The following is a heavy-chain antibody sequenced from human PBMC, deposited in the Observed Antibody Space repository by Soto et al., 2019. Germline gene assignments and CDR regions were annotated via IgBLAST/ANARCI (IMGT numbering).Heavy chain of an antibody. CDR2: INHSGST. J-gene: IGHJ6*02. V-gene: IGHV4-34*01. CDR1: GGSFSGYY. CDR3: ARDGYSGYDYGDYYYYYGMDV. Sequence: PSETLSLTCAVYGGSFSGYYWSWIRQPPGKGLEWIGEINHSGSTNYNPSLKSRVTISVDTSKNQFSLKLSSVTAADTAVYYCARDGYSGYDYGDYYYYYGMDVWGQGTTVTVSS. D-gene: IGHD5-12*01.